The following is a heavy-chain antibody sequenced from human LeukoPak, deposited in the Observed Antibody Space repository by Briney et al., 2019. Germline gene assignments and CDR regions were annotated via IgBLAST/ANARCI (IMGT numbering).Heavy chain of an antibody. V-gene: IGHV3-49*04. CDR3: ILAAAGPAY. D-gene: IGHD6-13*01. CDR1: GFTFGDYA. Sequence: PGRSLRLSCTASGFTFGDYAMSWVRQAPGKGLEWVGFIRSKAYGGTTQYAASVKGRFTISRDDSKSIAYLQMNSLKTEDTAVYYCILAAAGPAYWGQGTLVTVSS. CDR2: IRSKAYGGTT. J-gene: IGHJ4*02.